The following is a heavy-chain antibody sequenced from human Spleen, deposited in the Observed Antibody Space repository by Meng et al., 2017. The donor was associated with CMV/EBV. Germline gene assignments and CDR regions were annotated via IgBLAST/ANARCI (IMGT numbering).Heavy chain of an antibody. CDR3: AKVGGIPAARYGMDV. Sequence: GESLKISCAASGFTFRNYGIHWVRQAPGKGLEWVAFIRNDGSITYYADSVKGRFTISRDNSRNTLYLQMNNLRAEDTAVFYCAKVGGIPAARYGMDVWGQGTTVTVSS. D-gene: IGHD2-2*01. CDR1: GFTFRNYG. CDR2: IRNDGSIT. V-gene: IGHV3-30*02. J-gene: IGHJ6*02.